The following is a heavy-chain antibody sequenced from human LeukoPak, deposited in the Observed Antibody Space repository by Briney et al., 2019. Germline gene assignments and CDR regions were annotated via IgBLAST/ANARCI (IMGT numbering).Heavy chain of an antibody. Sequence: ASVKVSCKGSGYTFSSYAMHWVRQAPGQRLEWMGWINAGNGDTKYSQKFQGRVTITRDTSATTAYMELSSLRSEDTAVYYCARDGSGLGYCSSPNCRGPFDIWGQGTMVTVSS. D-gene: IGHD2-2*01. CDR1: GYTFSSYA. J-gene: IGHJ3*02. CDR2: INAGNGDT. V-gene: IGHV1-3*01. CDR3: ARDGSGLGYCSSPNCRGPFDI.